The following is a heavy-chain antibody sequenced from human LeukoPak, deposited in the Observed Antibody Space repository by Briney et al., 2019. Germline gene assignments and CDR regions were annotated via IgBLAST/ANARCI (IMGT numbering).Heavy chain of an antibody. CDR3: ARSPWSDFWTSRYMDV. J-gene: IGHJ6*03. Sequence: GGSLRLSCAASGFTFSSYAMSWVRQAPGKGLEWVSAISGSGGSTYYADSVKGRFTISRDNSKNTLYLQMNSLRAEDTAVYYCARSPWSDFWTSRYMDVWGKGTTVTVSS. V-gene: IGHV3-23*01. CDR1: GFTFSSYA. CDR2: ISGSGGST. D-gene: IGHD3-3*01.